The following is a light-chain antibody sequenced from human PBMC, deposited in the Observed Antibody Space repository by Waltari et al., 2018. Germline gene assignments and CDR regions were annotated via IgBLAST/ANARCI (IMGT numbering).Light chain of an antibody. CDR1: QSINSH. J-gene: IGKJ4*01. V-gene: IGKV1-39*01. CDR2: AAS. CDR3: QQSFITPLT. Sequence: DVQMTQSPSSLSAFVGDRVTITCRASQSINSHLNWYQQKPGKAPNLLIYAASSVQTGVQSRFSGSGSGTDFTLTISSLQPEDFATYYCQQSFITPLTFGGGTKVEI.